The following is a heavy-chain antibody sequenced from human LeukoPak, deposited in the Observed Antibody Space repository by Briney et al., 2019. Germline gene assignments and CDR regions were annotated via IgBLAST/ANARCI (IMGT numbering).Heavy chain of an antibody. D-gene: IGHD2-2*01. Sequence: GASVKVSCKASGYTFTGYYMHWVRQAPGQGLEWMGRINPNSGGTNYAQKFQGRVTMTRDTSISTAYMELSRLRSDDTAVYYCARDLYCSSTSCDYWGQGTLVTVSS. CDR1: GYTFTGYY. V-gene: IGHV1-2*06. CDR2: INPNSGGT. J-gene: IGHJ4*02. CDR3: ARDLYCSSTSCDY.